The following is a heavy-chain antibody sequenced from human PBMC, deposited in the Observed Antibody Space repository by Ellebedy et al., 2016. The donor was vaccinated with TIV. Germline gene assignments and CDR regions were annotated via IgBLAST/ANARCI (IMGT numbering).Heavy chain of an antibody. Sequence: GESLKISCAASGFTFSNYVMSWVRQAPGKGLEWVSSISGGVGNTYYADSVKGRFTITRDNSKNTLYLQINSLRAEDTAVYYCAKGCGGSCYWEAYWGQGTLVTVSS. CDR1: GFTFSNYV. J-gene: IGHJ4*02. CDR3: AKGCGGSCYWEAY. V-gene: IGHV3-23*01. CDR2: ISGGVGNT. D-gene: IGHD2-15*01.